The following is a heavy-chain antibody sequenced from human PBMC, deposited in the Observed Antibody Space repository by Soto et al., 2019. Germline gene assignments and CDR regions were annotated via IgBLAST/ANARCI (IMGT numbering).Heavy chain of an antibody. V-gene: IGHV1-69*13. CDR3: ARDNGPATVVTPDAFDI. Sequence: SVKVSCKASGGTFSSYAISWVRQAPGQGLEWMGGIIPIFGTANYAQKFQGRVTITADESTSTAYMELSSLRSEDTAVYYCARDNGPATVVTPDAFDIWGQGTTVTVSS. CDR1: GGTFSSYA. CDR2: IIPIFGTA. J-gene: IGHJ3*02. D-gene: IGHD4-17*01.